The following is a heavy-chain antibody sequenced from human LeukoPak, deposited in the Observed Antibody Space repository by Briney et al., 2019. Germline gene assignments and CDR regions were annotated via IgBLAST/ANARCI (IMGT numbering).Heavy chain of an antibody. CDR2: IKQDGREK. Sequence: GGSRRLACAAAGFTFSSYWMTWVRQAPGKGLEWVANIKQDGREKSYVDSVKGRFTISRDNAKNSLYLEMNSLRAEDTAVYYCARPIGKGRDYWGQGTLVTVSS. CDR3: ARPIGKGRDY. J-gene: IGHJ4*02. V-gene: IGHV3-7*01. CDR1: GFTFSSYW. D-gene: IGHD1-26*01.